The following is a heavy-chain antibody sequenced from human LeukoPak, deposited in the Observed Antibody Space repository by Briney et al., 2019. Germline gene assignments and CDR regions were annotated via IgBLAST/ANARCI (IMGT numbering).Heavy chain of an antibody. CDR2: TNVGNGNT. CDR3: ARGSRIGSQTYYFDY. CDR1: GYTFTNYA. J-gene: IGHJ4*02. D-gene: IGHD2-2*01. V-gene: IGHV1-3*01. Sequence: ASVKVSCKASGYTFTNYAMHWVRQAPGQRLEWMGWTNVGNGNTKYSQKFQGRATITIDTSASTAYMELSSLRSEDTAVYYCARGSRIGSQTYYFDYWGQGTLVTVSS.